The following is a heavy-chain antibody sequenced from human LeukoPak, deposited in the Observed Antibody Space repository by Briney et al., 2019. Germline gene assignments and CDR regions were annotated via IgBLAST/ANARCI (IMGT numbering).Heavy chain of an antibody. CDR2: IYHSGST. CDR3: ARDLGTVAGSV. CDR1: GGSISLRYYY. Sequence: SETLSLNCSVSGGSISLRYYYWGWIRQPPGKGLEWIGEIYHSGSTNYNPSLKSRVTISVDKSKNQFSLKLSFVTAADTAVYYGARDLGTVAGSVWGQGTLVTVS. D-gene: IGHD6-19*01. V-gene: IGHV4-39*07. J-gene: IGHJ4*02.